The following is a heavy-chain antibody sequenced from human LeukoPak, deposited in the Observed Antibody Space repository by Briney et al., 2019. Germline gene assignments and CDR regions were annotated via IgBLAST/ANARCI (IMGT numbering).Heavy chain of an antibody. J-gene: IGHJ3*02. CDR1: GGSIGTYY. Sequence: SETLSLTCTVSGGSIGTYYWSWIRQPPGKGLEWIGYIYYSGSTNYNPSLKSRVTISLDTSKNQFSLKLSSVTAADTAVYYCARNGGRYYFAFDIWGQGTMVTVSS. V-gene: IGHV4-59*01. CDR3: ARNGGRYYFAFDI. CDR2: IYYSGST. D-gene: IGHD1-26*01.